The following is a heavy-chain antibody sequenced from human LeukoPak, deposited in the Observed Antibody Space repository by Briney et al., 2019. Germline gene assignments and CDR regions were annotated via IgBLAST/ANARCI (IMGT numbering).Heavy chain of an antibody. D-gene: IGHD5-18*01. CDR2: IYSGGST. CDR3: ARARGYSYGCDY. CDR1: GFIVSSNY. V-gene: IGHV3-53*01. J-gene: IGHJ4*02. Sequence: GGSLRLSCAASGFIVSSNYMSWVRQAPGKGLEWVSVIYSGGSTYYADSVKGQFTISRDNSKNTLYLQMNSLRVEDTAVYYCARARGYSYGCDYWGQGTLVTVSS.